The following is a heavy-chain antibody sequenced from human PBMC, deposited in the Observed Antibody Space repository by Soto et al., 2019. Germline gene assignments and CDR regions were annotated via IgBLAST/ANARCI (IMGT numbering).Heavy chain of an antibody. Sequence: QVQLVQSGAELKKTGSSVKVSCRASGDTFSSYVVNWVRQAPGRGLEWMGRIITVLGTTDYAQNFKGRVTITAGKSTKTVYMELSSLRSEDTAVYYCARRRYCGYDCYHKHYYGMDVWGQGTTVTVAS. D-gene: IGHD2-21*01. J-gene: IGHJ6*02. CDR3: ARRRYCGYDCYHKHYYGMDV. CDR1: GDTFSSYV. V-gene: IGHV1-69*08. CDR2: IITVLGTT.